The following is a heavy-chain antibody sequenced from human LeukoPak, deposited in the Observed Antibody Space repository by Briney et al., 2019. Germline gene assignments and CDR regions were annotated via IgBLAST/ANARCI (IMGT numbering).Heavy chain of an antibody. Sequence: ASVKVSCKASGYTFTSYGISWVRQAPGQGLEWMGWINPNSGGTNYAQKFQGRVTMTRDTSISTAYMELSRLTSDDTAVYYCARARDDYYYYYGMDVWGQGATVTVSS. CDR2: INPNSGGT. CDR1: GYTFTSYG. J-gene: IGHJ6*02. V-gene: IGHV1-2*02. CDR3: ARARDDYYYYYGMDV.